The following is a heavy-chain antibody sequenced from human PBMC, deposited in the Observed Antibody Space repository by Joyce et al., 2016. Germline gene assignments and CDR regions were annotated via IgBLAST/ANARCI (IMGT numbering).Heavy chain of an antibody. Sequence: EVQLVESGGGLVQPGGSLRLSCAASGIIFSNKAMNWVRQAPGKGLEGVSSINSDNSRIHYADSVRGRFTISRDNARNSLYLEMDYLRVDDTAIYYCTTPSCANWGQGSLVTVSS. J-gene: IGHJ4*02. D-gene: IGHD2-2*01. CDR1: GIIFSNKA. CDR2: INSDNSRI. V-gene: IGHV3-48*03. CDR3: TTPSCAN.